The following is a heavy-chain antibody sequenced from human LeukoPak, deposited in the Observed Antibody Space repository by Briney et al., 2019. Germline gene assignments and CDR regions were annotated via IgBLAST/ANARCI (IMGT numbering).Heavy chain of an antibody. CDR3: ASEYYYGSGSSQH. CDR2: IYTSGST. CDR1: GGSISSYY. J-gene: IGHJ1*01. D-gene: IGHD3-10*01. V-gene: IGHV4-4*07. Sequence: KTSETLSLTCTVSGGSISSYYWSWIRQPAGKGLEWIGRIYTSGSTNYNPSLKSRVTMSVDTSKNQFSLKLSSVTAADTAVYYCASEYYYGSGSSQHWGQGTLVTVSS.